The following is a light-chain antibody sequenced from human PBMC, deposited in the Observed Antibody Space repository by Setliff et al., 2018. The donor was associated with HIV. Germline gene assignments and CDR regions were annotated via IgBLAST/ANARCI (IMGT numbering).Light chain of an antibody. J-gene: IGLJ1*01. Sequence: ALTQPASVSGSPGQSITLSCTGTSSDVGSYNLVSWYQHHPGKAPKLMIYEVSKRPPGVSNRFSGSKSGNTASLTISGLQAEDEADYYCCSYAGSSTYVFGTGTKGTVL. CDR1: SSDVGSYNL. V-gene: IGLV2-23*02. CDR2: EVS. CDR3: CSYAGSSTYV.